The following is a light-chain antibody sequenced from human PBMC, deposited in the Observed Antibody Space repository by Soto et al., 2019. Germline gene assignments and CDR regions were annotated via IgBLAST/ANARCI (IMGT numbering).Light chain of an antibody. CDR2: GAS. CDR3: QQYNNWPQA. CDR1: QSVSSN. J-gene: IGKJ2*01. V-gene: IGKV3-15*01. Sequence: IVMTQSPATLSVSPGQRATLSCRASQSVSSNLAWYQQKPGQTPRLLIYGASTRATGIPVRFSGSGSGTEFILTISSLQSEDSEVYYCQQYNNWPQAFGPGTKLEI.